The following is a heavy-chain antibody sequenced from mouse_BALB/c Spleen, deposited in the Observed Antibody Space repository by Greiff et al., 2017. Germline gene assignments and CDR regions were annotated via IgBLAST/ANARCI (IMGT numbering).Heavy chain of an antibody. V-gene: IGHV2-9-2*01. J-gene: IGHJ3*01. CDR2: IWTGGGT. Sequence: VQGVESGPGLVAPSQSLSITCTVSGFSLTSYDISWIRQPPGKGLEWLGVIWTGGGTNYNSAFMSRLSISKDNSKSQVFLKMNSLQTDDTAIYYCVRDNYYGSSYTFAYWGQGTLVTVSA. D-gene: IGHD1-1*01. CDR3: VRDNYYGSSYTFAY. CDR1: GFSLTSYD.